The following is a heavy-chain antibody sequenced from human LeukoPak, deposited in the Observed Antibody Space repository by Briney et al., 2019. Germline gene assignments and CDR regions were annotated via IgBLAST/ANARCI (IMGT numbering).Heavy chain of an antibody. D-gene: IGHD2-15*01. CDR3: ARYCSGGSCPHYYYGMDV. CDR2: ISYDGSNK. Sequence: GGSLRLSCAASGFTFSSYAMHWVRQAPGKGLEWVAVISYDGSNKYYADSVKGRFTISRDNSKNTLYLQMNSLRAEDTAVCYCARYCSGGSCPHYYYGMDVWGKGTTVTVSS. V-gene: IGHV3-30*04. J-gene: IGHJ6*04. CDR1: GFTFSSYA.